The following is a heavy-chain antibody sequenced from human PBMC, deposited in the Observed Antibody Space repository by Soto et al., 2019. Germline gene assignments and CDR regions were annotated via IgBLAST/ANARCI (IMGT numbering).Heavy chain of an antibody. CDR2: IYDDGSA. Sequence: SETLSLTCTVSGGSISSSYWSWIRQPPGKGLEWLAYIYDDGSANYNPSLKSRATISLDMSKNQFSLKLTSVTAADTAVYYCARDKYCSGGSCRKNWFDPWRQGTLVTVSS. V-gene: IGHV4-59*01. D-gene: IGHD2-15*01. CDR3: ARDKYCSGGSCRKNWFDP. J-gene: IGHJ5*02. CDR1: GGSISSSY.